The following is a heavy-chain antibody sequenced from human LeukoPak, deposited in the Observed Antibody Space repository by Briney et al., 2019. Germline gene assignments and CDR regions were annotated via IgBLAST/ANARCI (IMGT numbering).Heavy chain of an antibody. V-gene: IGHV1-2*02. J-gene: IGHJ6*02. CDR1: GYTFTGYY. CDR3: ARARGWPIVYGMDV. CDR2: INPNSGGT. D-gene: IGHD2-15*01. Sequence: ASVKVSCKASGYTFTGYYMHWVRQAPGQGLEWMGWINPNSGGTNYAQKFQGRVTMTGDTSISTAYMELSRLRSDDTAVYYCARARGWPIVYGMDVWGQGTTVTVSS.